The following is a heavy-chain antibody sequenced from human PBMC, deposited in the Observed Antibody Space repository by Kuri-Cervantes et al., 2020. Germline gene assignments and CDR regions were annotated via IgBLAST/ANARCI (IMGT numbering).Heavy chain of an antibody. Sequence: GESLKISCAASGFTFSSYSMNWVRQAPGKGLEWVSYISSSSSTTYYADSVKGRFTISRDNSKNTLYLQMNSLRAEDTAVYYCAKYLGDGDTYYYYMDVWGKGTTVTVSS. CDR1: GFTFSSYS. CDR2: ISSSSSTT. CDR3: AKYLGDGDTYYYYMDV. J-gene: IGHJ6*03. D-gene: IGHD4-17*01. V-gene: IGHV3-48*01.